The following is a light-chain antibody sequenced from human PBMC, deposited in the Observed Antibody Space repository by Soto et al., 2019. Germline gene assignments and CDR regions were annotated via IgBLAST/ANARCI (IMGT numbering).Light chain of an antibody. CDR3: QQRSHGLT. V-gene: IGKV3-11*01. CDR1: QSVSSY. J-gene: IGKJ4*01. Sequence: EIVLTQSPATLSLSPGERATLSCRASQSVSSYLAWYQQKPGQAPSLLIYDASNRAPGIPARFSGSGSGTDFTLTISSLEPEDFAVYYCQQRSHGLTFGGGTKVEIK. CDR2: DAS.